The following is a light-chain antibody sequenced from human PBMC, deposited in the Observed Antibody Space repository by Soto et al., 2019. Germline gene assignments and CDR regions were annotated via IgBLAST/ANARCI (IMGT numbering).Light chain of an antibody. V-gene: IGLV1-44*01. CDR3: AAWDVRFVV. CDR2: SDN. J-gene: IGLJ2*01. Sequence: QSVRTQPPSASGTPGQRVIISCSGSRSNIGTNTVTWYQQFPGTAPKLLIYSDNQRPSGVPDRFSGSKSGTSASLAISGLQSDDEAAYYCAAWDVRFVVFGGGTHLTVL. CDR1: RSNIGTNT.